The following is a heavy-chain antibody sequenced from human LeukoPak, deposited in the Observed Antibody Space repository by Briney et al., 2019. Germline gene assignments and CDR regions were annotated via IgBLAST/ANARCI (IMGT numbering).Heavy chain of an antibody. CDR1: GYTFTGYY. J-gene: IGHJ6*02. CDR2: INPNSGGT. CDR3: ARVEEAYYYYGMDV. V-gene: IGHV1-2*06. Sequence: ASVKVSCKASGYTFTGYYMHGVRQAPGQGLEWMGRINPNSGGTNYAQKFQGRVTMTRDTSISTAYVELSRLRSDDTAVYYCARVEEAYYYYGMDVWGQGTTVTVSS.